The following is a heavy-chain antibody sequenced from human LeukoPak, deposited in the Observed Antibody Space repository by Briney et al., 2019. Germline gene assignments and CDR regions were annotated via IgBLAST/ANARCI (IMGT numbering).Heavy chain of an antibody. Sequence: PGGSLRLSCAASGFAFGSDWMHWVRQAPGKGLVWVSRINSDGSSTTYADSVKGRFTISRDNAKNTLYLQMNSLRAEDTALYYCASRWWYFDLWGRGTLVTVSS. CDR2: INSDGSST. CDR1: GFAFGSDW. J-gene: IGHJ2*01. D-gene: IGHD6-13*01. V-gene: IGHV3-74*03. CDR3: ASRWWYFDL.